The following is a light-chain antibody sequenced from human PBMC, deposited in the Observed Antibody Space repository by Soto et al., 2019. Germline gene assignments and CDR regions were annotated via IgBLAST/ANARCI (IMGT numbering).Light chain of an antibody. Sequence: SYELTQAPSVSVSPGQTARITCGGNNIAIKSVHWYQQKPGQAPVLVVYDDGDRPSGIPERFSGSNSGNTATLTITRVEDGDEADYHCKVWDSSCDHRVVCGGGTKDTVL. J-gene: IGLJ2*01. V-gene: IGLV3-21*02. CDR1: NIAIKS. CDR2: DDG. CDR3: KVWDSSCDHRVV.